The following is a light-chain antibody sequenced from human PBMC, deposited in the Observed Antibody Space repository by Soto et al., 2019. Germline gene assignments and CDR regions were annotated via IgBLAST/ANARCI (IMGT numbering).Light chain of an antibody. CDR3: QQYDDSLSSFT. CDR1: QSVSSSY. V-gene: IGKV3-20*01. CDR2: GAS. J-gene: IGKJ2*01. Sequence: EIVLTQSPGTLSLSPGERATLSCRASQSVSSSYLAWYQQKPGQAPRLLIYGASYRASGIPDRFSGRGSGTDFTLSISRLELEDFAVYYCQQYDDSLSSFTFGQGTNLEIK.